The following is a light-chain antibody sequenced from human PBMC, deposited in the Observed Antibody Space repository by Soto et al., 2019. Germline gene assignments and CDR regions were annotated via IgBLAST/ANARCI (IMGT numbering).Light chain of an antibody. CDR2: VVS. V-gene: IGKV3-15*01. J-gene: IGKJ1*01. CDR3: QQYNKWSLT. CDR1: QSVSSN. Sequence: EIVMTQSPGTLSASPGERATLSCRASQSVSSNLAWYQQKPGQAPRLLIYVVSTRATGIPARFSGSGSGTEFTLTIRSLQSEDFAVYYCQQYNKWSLTFGQGTKVEIK.